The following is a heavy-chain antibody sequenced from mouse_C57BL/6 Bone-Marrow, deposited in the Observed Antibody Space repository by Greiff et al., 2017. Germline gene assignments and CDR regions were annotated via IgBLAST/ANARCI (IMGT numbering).Heavy chain of an antibody. D-gene: IGHD2-1*01. CDR2: IYPGDGDT. V-gene: IGHV1-82*01. CDR1: GYAFSSSW. Sequence: QVQLKESGPELVKPGASVKLSCKASGYAFSSSWMNWVKQRPGKGLEWIGRIYPGDGDTNYNGKFKGKATLTADKSSSTAYMQLSSLTSEDSAVYFCARRTLYYGNALDVWGTGTTVTVSS. CDR3: ARRTLYYGNALDV. J-gene: IGHJ1*03.